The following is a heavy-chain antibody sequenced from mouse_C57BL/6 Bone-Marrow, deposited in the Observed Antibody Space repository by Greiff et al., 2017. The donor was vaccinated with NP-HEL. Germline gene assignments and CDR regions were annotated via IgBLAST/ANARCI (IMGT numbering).Heavy chain of an antibody. V-gene: IGHV2-4*01. J-gene: IGHJ4*01. CDR3: ALGLRREYYYAMDY. Sequence: QVQLQQSGPGLVQPSQSLSITCTVSGFSLTSYGVHWVRQPHGKGLEWLGVIWSGGSTDYNAAFISRLSISKDNSKSQVFFKMNSLQADDTAIYYCALGLRREYYYAMDYWGQGTSVTVSS. CDR1: GFSLTSYG. D-gene: IGHD2-4*01. CDR2: IWSGGST.